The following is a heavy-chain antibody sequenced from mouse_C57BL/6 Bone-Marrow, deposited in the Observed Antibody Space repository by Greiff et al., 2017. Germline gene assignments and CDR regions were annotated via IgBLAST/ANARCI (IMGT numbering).Heavy chain of an antibody. CDR1: GYTFTSYW. V-gene: IGHV1-59*01. J-gene: IGHJ3*01. Sequence: QVQLQQPGAELVRPGTSVKLSCKASGYTFTSYWMHWVKQRPGQGLEWIGVIDPSASSTNYNPKFKGKATLTVDTSSSTAYMQLSSLTSEDSAVDYCARFYYGRSMFAYWGQGTLVTVSA. CDR2: IDPSASST. CDR3: ARFYYGRSMFAY. D-gene: IGHD1-1*01.